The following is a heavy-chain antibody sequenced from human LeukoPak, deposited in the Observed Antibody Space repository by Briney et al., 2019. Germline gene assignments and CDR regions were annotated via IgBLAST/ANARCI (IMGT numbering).Heavy chain of an antibody. J-gene: IGHJ4*02. CDR1: GFTFSTYS. CDR3: AKDQRPDSGYDIDS. D-gene: IGHD5-12*01. CDR2: IWPSGDTT. Sequence: GGSLRLSCAASGFTFSTYSLSWVSQAPRKGLEWVSVIWPSGDTTYYADSVKGRFTISRYNSKNTLYLHMHNLRAEDTALYYCAKDQRPDSGYDIDSWGQGTRVTVS. V-gene: IGHV3-23*01.